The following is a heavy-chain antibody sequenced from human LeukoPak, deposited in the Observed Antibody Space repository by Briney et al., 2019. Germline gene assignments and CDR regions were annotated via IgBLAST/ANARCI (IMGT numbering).Heavy chain of an antibody. CDR3: ARTVKSVSGWIWYFDL. J-gene: IGHJ2*01. D-gene: IGHD6-19*01. V-gene: IGHV2-70*11. CDR1: GFSLSTSGMC. Sequence: SGPTLVNPTQTLTLTCTFSGFSLSTSGMCVSCIRQPPGKALEWLARIDWDDDKYYSTSLRTRLTISKDTSKTQVARTVTNVDPVDTATYYCARTVKSVSGWIWYFDLWGRGTLVTVSS. CDR2: IDWDDDK.